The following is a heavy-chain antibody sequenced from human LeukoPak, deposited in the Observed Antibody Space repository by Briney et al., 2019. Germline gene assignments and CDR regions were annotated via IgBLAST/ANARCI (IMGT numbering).Heavy chain of an antibody. CDR2: IYYSGST. D-gene: IGHD6-6*01. CDR3: ARGAIARLPTFDY. Sequence: SXXLXLTCTVSGGSINNYYWSWIRQPPGKGLEWIGYIYYSGSTNNNPSLKSRVTISVDTSKNQFSLKLSSVTAADTAVYYCARGAIARLPTFDYWGQGTLVTVSS. CDR1: GGSINNYY. J-gene: IGHJ4*02. V-gene: IGHV4-59*01.